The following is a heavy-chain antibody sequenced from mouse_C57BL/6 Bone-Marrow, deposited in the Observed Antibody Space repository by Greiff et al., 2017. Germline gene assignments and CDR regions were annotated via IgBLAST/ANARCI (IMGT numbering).Heavy chain of an antibody. J-gene: IGHJ4*01. V-gene: IGHV1-81*01. CDR2: IYPRSGNT. CDR1: GYTFTSYG. D-gene: IGHD3-3*01. Sequence: VHVKQSGAELVRPGASVKLSCKASGYTFTSYGISWVKQRAGQGLEWIGEIYPRSGNTNYNEKFKGKATLTADKSSSTAYMELRSLTSEDSAVYFCARKEGDDAMDYWGQGTSVTVSA. CDR3: ARKEGDDAMDY.